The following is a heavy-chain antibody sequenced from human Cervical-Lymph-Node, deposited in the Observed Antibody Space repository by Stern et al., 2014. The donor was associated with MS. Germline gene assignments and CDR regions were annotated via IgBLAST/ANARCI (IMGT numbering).Heavy chain of an antibody. CDR3: ASREQPNHWYRDQ. V-gene: IGHV4-34*01. CDR2: INHSGDT. D-gene: IGHD6-13*01. J-gene: IGHJ4*02. Sequence: QVQLQQWGAGLLKPSETLSLTCAVYGGSFSGHYWSWIRQSPGKGLEWIGEINHSGDTHYNPSLKSRVTISVDTSKNQFSLKVNSVIAADTAVYFCASREQPNHWYRDQWGRGTRVTVS. CDR1: GGSFSGHY.